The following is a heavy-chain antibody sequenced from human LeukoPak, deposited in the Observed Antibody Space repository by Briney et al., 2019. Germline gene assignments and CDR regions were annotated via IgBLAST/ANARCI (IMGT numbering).Heavy chain of an antibody. CDR3: ARVDITGRGDFDY. Sequence: PSVKASCKASGYTFTGYYIHWVRQAPGQGLEWKGWINPNSGGTNHAQKFQGRVTMTRDTSISTAYMELSRLRSDDTAVYYCARVDITGRGDFDYWGQGTLVTVSS. D-gene: IGHD1-20*01. CDR1: GYTFTGYY. V-gene: IGHV1-2*02. CDR2: INPNSGGT. J-gene: IGHJ4*02.